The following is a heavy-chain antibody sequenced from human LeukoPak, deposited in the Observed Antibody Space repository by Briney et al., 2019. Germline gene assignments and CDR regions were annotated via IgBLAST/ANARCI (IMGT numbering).Heavy chain of an antibody. D-gene: IGHD3-10*01. J-gene: IGHJ4*02. V-gene: IGHV3-7*01. CDR3: ATGRWFGEFAGSAFED. Sequence: GGSRRLSCLGSGFGLSNYWMTWLRQAPGEGLEWVANIKEDGSVIYYADSVKGRFTISRDNAKNSVYLQMNSLRVEDTALYYCATGRWFGEFAGSAFEDWGQGTLVIVSS. CDR1: GFGLSNYW. CDR2: IKEDGSVI.